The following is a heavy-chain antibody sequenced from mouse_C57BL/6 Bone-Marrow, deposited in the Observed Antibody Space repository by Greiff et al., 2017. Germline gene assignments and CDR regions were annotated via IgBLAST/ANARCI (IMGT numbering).Heavy chain of an antibody. CDR3: AREGIYFDY. CDR2: IYPGEGDT. J-gene: IGHJ2*01. CDR1: GYAFSSYW. Sequence: VKLVESGAELVKPGASVKISCKASGYAFSSYWMNWVKPRPGKGLEWNGQIYPGEGDTNYNGKFKGKATLTADKSSSTAYMQLSSLTSEDSAVYFCAREGIYFDYWGQGTTLTGSS. V-gene: IGHV1-80*01.